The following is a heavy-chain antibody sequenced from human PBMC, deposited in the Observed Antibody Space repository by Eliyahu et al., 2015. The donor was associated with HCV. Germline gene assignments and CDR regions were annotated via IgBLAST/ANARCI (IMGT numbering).Heavy chain of an antibody. CDR3: ASTPGTTHAALHYDILTGTRHNYYYYGMDV. CDR2: IIPIFGTX. V-gene: IGHV1-69*01. J-gene: IGHJ6*02. D-gene: IGHD3-9*01. CDR1: GGTFXSYA. Sequence: QXQLVQSGAEVKKPGSSVKVSCKASGGTFXSYAXXWVRQXPGQGLEWMGGIIPIFGTXNYAQKFQGRVTITADESTSTAYMEXSSLRSEDTAVYYCASTPGTTHAALHYDILTGTRHNYYYYGMDVWGQGTTVTVSS.